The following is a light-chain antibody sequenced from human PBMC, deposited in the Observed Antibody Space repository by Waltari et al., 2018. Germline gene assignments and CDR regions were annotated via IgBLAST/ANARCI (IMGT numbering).Light chain of an antibody. CDR2: EVS. CDR1: SRDVGGYNY. Sequence: QAALTQPASVAGSPGQSITISCTGHSRDVGGYNYVSWYQQHPGKAPKLMIYEVSNRPSGVSNRFSGSKSGNTASLTISGLQAEDEADYYCSSYTSSSTLVFGGGTKLTVL. CDR3: SSYTSSSTLV. V-gene: IGLV2-14*01. J-gene: IGLJ2*01.